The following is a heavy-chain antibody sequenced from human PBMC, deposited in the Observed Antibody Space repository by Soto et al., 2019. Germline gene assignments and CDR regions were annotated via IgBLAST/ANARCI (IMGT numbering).Heavy chain of an antibody. Sequence: GASVKVSCKASGYTFTSYDINWVRQATGQGLEWMGWMNPNSGNTGYAQKFQGRVTMTRNTSISTAYMELSSLRSEDTAVYYCARQGPRSFTASPNYYYYGMDVWGQGTTVTSP. D-gene: IGHD3-16*01. V-gene: IGHV1-8*01. J-gene: IGHJ6*02. CDR1: GYTFTSYD. CDR2: MNPNSGNT. CDR3: ARQGPRSFTASPNYYYYGMDV.